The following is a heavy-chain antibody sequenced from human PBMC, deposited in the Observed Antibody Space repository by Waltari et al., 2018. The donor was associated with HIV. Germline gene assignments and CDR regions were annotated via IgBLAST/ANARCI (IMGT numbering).Heavy chain of an antibody. V-gene: IGHV3-53*01. CDR3: ASPNSTTGTTTDYYYYGMDV. Sequence: EVQLVESGGGLIQPGGSLRLSCAASGFTVSSNYMSWVRQAPGKGLEWVSVIYSGGSTYYADSVKGRFTISRDNSKNTLYLQMNSLRAEDTAVYYCASPNSTTGTTTDYYYYGMDVWGQGTTVTVSS. CDR2: IYSGGST. D-gene: IGHD1-1*01. J-gene: IGHJ6*02. CDR1: GFTVSSNY.